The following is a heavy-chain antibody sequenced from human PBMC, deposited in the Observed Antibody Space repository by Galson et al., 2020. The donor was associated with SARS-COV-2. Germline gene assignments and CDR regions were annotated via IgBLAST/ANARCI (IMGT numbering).Heavy chain of an antibody. Sequence: GGSLRLSCEVSGFSLGDYNMNWIRQAPGKGLEWVSSMSDSGSYSFYADSVKGRFTISRDNGKNLLYLQMNSLRIEDTAIYYCVRDIAALDVGGNHCEYCGQGTLVTVAS. CDR1: GFSLGDYN. D-gene: IGHD6-13*01. J-gene: IGHJ4*02. V-gene: IGHV3-11*06. CDR3: VRDIAALDVGGNHCEY. CDR2: MSDSGSYS.